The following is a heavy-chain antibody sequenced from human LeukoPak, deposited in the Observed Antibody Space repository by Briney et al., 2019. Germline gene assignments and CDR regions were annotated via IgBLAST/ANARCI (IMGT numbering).Heavy chain of an antibody. V-gene: IGHV5-51*01. CDR3: ARHITMVRGVIFGGWFDP. J-gene: IGHJ5*02. CDR1: GYSFTSYW. Sequence: GESLKISCKGSGYSFTSYWIGWVRQMPGKGLEWMGIIYPGDSDTIYSPSFQGQVTISADKSISTAYLQWSSLKASDTAMYYCARHITMVRGVIFGGWFDPWGQGTLVTVSS. CDR2: IYPGDSDT. D-gene: IGHD3-10*01.